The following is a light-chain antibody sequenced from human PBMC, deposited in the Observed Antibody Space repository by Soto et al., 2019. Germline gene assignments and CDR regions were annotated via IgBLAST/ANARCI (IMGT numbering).Light chain of an antibody. J-gene: IGKJ4*01. Sequence: EKVMTQSPATLPVSPGERATLSCRASQSVSRNLAWYQQKPGQTPRLLIYGASTRATGIPARFSGSGSGTEFTLTISSLQSEDFAVYYCHQYNNWPLTFGGGTKVEIK. CDR1: QSVSRN. CDR3: HQYNNWPLT. V-gene: IGKV3-15*01. CDR2: GAS.